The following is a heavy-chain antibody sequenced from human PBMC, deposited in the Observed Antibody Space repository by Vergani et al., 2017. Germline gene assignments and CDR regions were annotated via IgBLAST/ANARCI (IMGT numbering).Heavy chain of an antibody. J-gene: IGHJ3*02. D-gene: IGHD3-22*01. CDR1: GFTFDDYA. Sequence: EVQLVESGGGLVQPGRSLRLSCAASGFTFDDYAMHWVRQAPGKGLEWVSGISWNSGSIGYADSVKGRFTISRDNAKNSLYLQMNSLRAEDTAVYYCAKGSEVDSSGYYYWGDAFDIWGQGTMVTVSS. CDR2: ISWNSGSI. CDR3: AKGSEVDSSGYYYWGDAFDI. V-gene: IGHV3-9*01.